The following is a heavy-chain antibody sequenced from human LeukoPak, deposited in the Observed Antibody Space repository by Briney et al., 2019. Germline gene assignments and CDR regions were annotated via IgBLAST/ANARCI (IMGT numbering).Heavy chain of an antibody. V-gene: IGHV4-39*01. D-gene: IGHD2-21*01. Sequence: SETLSLTCTVSGGSISSSSYYWGWIRQPPGKGLEWIGSIYYSGSTYYNPSLKSRVTISVDTSKNQFSLKLSSVTAADTAVYYCARRRGYSVDYWGQGTLVTVPS. CDR2: IYYSGST. J-gene: IGHJ4*02. CDR1: GGSISSSSYY. CDR3: ARRRGYSVDY.